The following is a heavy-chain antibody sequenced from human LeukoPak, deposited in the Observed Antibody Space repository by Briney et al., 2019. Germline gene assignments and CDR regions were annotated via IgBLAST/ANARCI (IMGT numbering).Heavy chain of an antibody. J-gene: IGHJ5*02. D-gene: IGHD2-15*01. V-gene: IGHV4-34*01. CDR1: GGSFSTYY. CDR2: INHSGST. Sequence: PSETLSLTSAVYGGSFSTYYWSWIRQPPGKGLEWIGEINHSGSTKYNPSLKSRVTISGDTSKNQFSLKLSSVTAADTAVYYCARLRCDSCYPNWFDPWGQGTLVTVSS. CDR3: ARLRCDSCYPNWFDP.